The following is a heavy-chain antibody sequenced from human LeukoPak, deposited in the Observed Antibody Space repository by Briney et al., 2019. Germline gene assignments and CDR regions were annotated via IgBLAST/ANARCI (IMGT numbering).Heavy chain of an antibody. V-gene: IGHV3-7*01. Sequence: GGSLRLSCAASGLSFSNYAMNWVRQAPGKGLEWVANMDPSGSQKRYVDSVKGRFTISKDNSGTSLYLDMYSLRDEDTAIYYCAIWTSGNFWGQGTLVTVSS. CDR3: AIWTSGNF. J-gene: IGHJ4*02. CDR2: MDPSGSQK. D-gene: IGHD1-1*01. CDR1: GLSFSNYA.